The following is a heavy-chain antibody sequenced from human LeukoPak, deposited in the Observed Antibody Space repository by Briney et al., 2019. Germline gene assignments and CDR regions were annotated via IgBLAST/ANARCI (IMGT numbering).Heavy chain of an antibody. V-gene: IGHV3-73*01. D-gene: IGHD5-18*01. J-gene: IGHJ4*02. CDR3: TRLYGYSYGANFDY. Sequence: GGSLRLSCAASGFTFSGSAMHWVRQASGKGLEWVGRIRSKANSYATAYAASVKGRFTISRDDSKNTAYLQMNSLKTGDTAVYYCTRLYGYSYGANFDYWGQGTLVTVSS. CDR2: IRSKANSYAT. CDR1: GFTFSGSA.